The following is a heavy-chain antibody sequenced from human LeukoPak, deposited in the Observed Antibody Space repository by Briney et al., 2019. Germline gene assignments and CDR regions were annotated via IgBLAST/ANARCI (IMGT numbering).Heavy chain of an antibody. Sequence: PGGSLRLXCAASGFTFSTYSMNWDRQAPGKGLEWVSSISSGSSFIYYADSVKGRFTISRDNAKNSLFLQMNSLRAEDTAVYYCARESSGYFYWGQGTLVTVSS. CDR1: GFTFSTYS. CDR3: ARESSGYFY. J-gene: IGHJ4*02. D-gene: IGHD3-22*01. CDR2: ISSGSSFI. V-gene: IGHV3-21*01.